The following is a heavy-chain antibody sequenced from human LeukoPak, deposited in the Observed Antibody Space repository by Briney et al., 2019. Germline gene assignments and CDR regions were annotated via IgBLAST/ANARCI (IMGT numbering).Heavy chain of an antibody. D-gene: IGHD1-14*01. CDR3: ARGVGIYYYYMDV. CDR2: IYYSGST. CDR1: GGSISSYY. J-gene: IGHJ6*03. V-gene: IGHV4-59*01. Sequence: SETLSLTCIVSGGSISSYYWSWIRQPPGKGLEWIGYIYYSGSTNYNPSLKSRVTISVDTSKNQFSLKLSSVTAADTAVYYCARGVGIYYYYMDVWGKGTTVTVSS.